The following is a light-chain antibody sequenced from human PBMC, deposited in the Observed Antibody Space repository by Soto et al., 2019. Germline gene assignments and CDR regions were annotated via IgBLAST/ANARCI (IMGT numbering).Light chain of an antibody. CDR2: GAS. V-gene: IGKV3-15*01. Sequence: EIVMTQSPATLSVSPGERATLSCRASQSVSNNLAWYQKKPGQAPRLLIYGASTRATGIPARFSGSGSGTAFTLTISGLQSEDFAVYYCQQYNNWWTFGQGTRVEIK. CDR3: QQYNNWWT. J-gene: IGKJ1*01. CDR1: QSVSNN.